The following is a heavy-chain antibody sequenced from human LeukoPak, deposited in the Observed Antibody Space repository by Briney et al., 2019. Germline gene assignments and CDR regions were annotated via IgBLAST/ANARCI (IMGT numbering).Heavy chain of an antibody. CDR3: ATTIFGVIGAFHI. CDR1: GGSITNYY. Sequence: SETLSLTCTVSGGSITNYYWSWIRRPPGKGLEWIGHIHSSGTTIYNPSLKSRVTISVDTSKNQFSLKLSSVTATDTAVYYCATTIFGVIGAFHIWGQGTMVTVSS. J-gene: IGHJ3*02. CDR2: IHSSGTT. D-gene: IGHD3-3*01. V-gene: IGHV4-4*09.